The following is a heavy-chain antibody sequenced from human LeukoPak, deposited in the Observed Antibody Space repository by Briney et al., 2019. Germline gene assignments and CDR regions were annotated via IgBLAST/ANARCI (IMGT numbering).Heavy chain of an antibody. J-gene: IGHJ5*02. CDR2: LYFSGST. CDR3: ARHRSHHGWFDP. V-gene: IGHV4-39*01. CDR1: GGSISSSDYC. Sequence: PSETLSLTCTVSGGSISSSDYCWSWIRQPPGRGLEFVGCLYFSGSTYYNPSLNGRVTISVDTSKNQFSLNLYSMTAADTALYFCARHRSHHGWFDPWGQGTLVTVSS. D-gene: IGHD2-8*01.